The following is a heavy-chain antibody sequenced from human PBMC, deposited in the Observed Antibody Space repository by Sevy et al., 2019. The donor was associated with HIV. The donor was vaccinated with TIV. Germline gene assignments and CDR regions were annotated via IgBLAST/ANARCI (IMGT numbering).Heavy chain of an antibody. CDR3: ARDRVPYSSSFEFDY. D-gene: IGHD6-13*01. CDR2: ISSYNGNT. Sequence: ASVKVSCKASGYTFSNYGINWVRQAPGHGLEWMGWISSYNGNTNYAQKFQGRVTMTIDTPTRTGYMELRSLRSDDTAMYYCARDRVPYSSSFEFDYWGQGTLVTVSS. CDR1: GYTFSNYG. V-gene: IGHV1-18*01. J-gene: IGHJ4*02.